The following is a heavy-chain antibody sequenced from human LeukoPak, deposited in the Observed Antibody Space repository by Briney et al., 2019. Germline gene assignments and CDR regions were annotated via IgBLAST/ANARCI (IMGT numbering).Heavy chain of an antibody. CDR2: IYYSGTT. CDR3: ARHMGGGLDY. CDR1: NGSISSSIYY. Sequence: SETLPLTCTVSNGSISSSIYYWGWIRQPPEKGLEWIGTIYYSGTTYYNSSLKSRVTLSVDTSKNQFSLKLSSVTVADTAVYYCARHMGGGLDYWGQGTLVTVSS. J-gene: IGHJ4*02. V-gene: IGHV4-39*01. D-gene: IGHD3-10*01.